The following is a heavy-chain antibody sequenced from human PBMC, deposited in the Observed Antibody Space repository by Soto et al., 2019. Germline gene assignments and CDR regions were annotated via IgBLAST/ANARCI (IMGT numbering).Heavy chain of an antibody. D-gene: IGHD5-12*01. V-gene: IGHV4-34*01. Sequence: PSDTLSLTCAVYGGSFGGFYWSWIRQPPGKGLEWIGEVNHSGSTNYNPSLKSRVTISVDTSKNQFSLNLSSVTAADTAVYYCVKESGSDDSYYYSMDVWGKGTTLTVSS. CDR2: VNHSGST. CDR3: VKESGSDDSYYYSMDV. CDR1: GGSFGGFY. J-gene: IGHJ6*03.